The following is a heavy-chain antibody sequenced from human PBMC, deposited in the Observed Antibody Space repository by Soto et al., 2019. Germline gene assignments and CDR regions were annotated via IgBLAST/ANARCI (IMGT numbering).Heavy chain of an antibody. J-gene: IGHJ4*02. CDR2: VSGSGATT. CDR3: AKRGGGYSYGFDF. D-gene: IGHD5-18*01. Sequence: EVQLLESGGGLVQPGGSLRLSCVASGFTFSSYAMTWVRQAPGKGLEWVSCVSGSGATTYYADSVKGRFTVSRDNSKNTLYLQMNSLRAEDTAVYYCAKRGGGYSYGFDFWGQGTLVTVSS. V-gene: IGHV3-23*01. CDR1: GFTFSSYA.